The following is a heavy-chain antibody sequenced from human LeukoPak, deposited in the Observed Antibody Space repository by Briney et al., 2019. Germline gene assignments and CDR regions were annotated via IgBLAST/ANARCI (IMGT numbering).Heavy chain of an antibody. CDR2: IYYSGTT. Sequence: SETLSLTCTVSGGSISNSYRSWIRQPPGKGLEWIGYIYYSGTTNYNPSLKSRVTMSVDTSKNQFSLRLTSVTAADTAVYYCARQSSLYGDYDFDCWGQGTLVTVSS. CDR3: ARQSSLYGDYDFDC. J-gene: IGHJ4*02. CDR1: GGSISNSY. D-gene: IGHD4-17*01. V-gene: IGHV4-59*08.